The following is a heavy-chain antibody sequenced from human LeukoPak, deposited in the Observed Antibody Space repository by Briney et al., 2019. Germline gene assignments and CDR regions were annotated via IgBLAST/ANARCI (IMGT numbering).Heavy chain of an antibody. CDR2: LYSSGSA. V-gene: IGHV3-66*01. J-gene: IGHJ3*02. Sequence: PGGSLRLSCAASGLTVSDNFMTWVRQAPGRGLEWVSVLYSSGSAHYADSVTGRFTISRDNSKNTLYLQMNSLRAEDTGIFYCARSKLERGAFDIWGLGAMVTVSS. CDR3: ARSKLERGAFDI. D-gene: IGHD1-1*01. CDR1: GLTVSDNF.